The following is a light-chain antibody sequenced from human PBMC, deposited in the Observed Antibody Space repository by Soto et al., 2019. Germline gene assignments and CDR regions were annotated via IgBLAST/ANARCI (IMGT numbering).Light chain of an antibody. CDR1: QSISNW. J-gene: IGKJ2*01. CDR3: QQYNSYQYT. CDR2: KAS. Sequence: DIQMTQSPSTLSASVGDRVTITCRASQSISNWLAWYQQKPGKAPNLLIYKASSLQSGVPTRFSGSGSGTEFTLTISSLQPDDFATYYCQQYNSYQYTFGQGTKLEI. V-gene: IGKV1-5*03.